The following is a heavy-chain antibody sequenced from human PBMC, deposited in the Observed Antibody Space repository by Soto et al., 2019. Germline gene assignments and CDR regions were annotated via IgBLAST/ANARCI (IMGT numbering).Heavy chain of an antibody. CDR2: IYPGDSDT. D-gene: IGHD1-1*01. V-gene: IGHV5-51*01. J-gene: IGHJ4*02. CDR3: ARFLEPYGYFDY. Sequence: GESLKISCKGSGYSFTSYWIGWVRQMPGKGLEWMGIIYPGDSDTRYSPSFQGQVTISAYKSISTAYLQWTSPKASDTSMYYCARFLEPYGYFDYWGQGTLVTVSS. CDR1: GYSFTSYW.